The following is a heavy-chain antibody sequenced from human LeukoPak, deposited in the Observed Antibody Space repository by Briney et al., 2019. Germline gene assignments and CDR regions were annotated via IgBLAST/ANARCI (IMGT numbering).Heavy chain of an antibody. CDR3: AKGPVSGSYFDY. CDR2: IWYDGSNK. V-gene: IGHV3-33*06. Sequence: GGSLRLSCAASGFTFSSYGMHWVRQAPGKGLEWVAVIWYDGSNKYYADSVKGRFTISRDNSKNTLYLQMNSLRAEDTAVYYCAKGPVSGSYFDYWGQGTLVTVSS. D-gene: IGHD1-26*01. CDR1: GFTFSSYG. J-gene: IGHJ4*02.